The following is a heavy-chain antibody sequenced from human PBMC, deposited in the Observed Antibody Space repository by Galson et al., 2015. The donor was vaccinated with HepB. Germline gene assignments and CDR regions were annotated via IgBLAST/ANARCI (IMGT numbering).Heavy chain of an antibody. CDR2: ISSSSSYI. J-gene: IGHJ4*02. D-gene: IGHD1-26*01. CDR1: GFTFSSYS. Sequence: SLRLSCAASGFTFSSYSMNWVRQAPGKGLEWVSSISSSSSYIYYADSVKGRFTISRDNAKNSLYLQMNSLRAEDTAVYYCARESYSGSYPPSLGHWGQGTLVTVSS. V-gene: IGHV3-21*01. CDR3: ARESYSGSYPPSLGH.